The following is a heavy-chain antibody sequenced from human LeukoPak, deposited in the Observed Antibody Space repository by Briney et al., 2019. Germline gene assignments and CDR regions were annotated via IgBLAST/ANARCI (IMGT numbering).Heavy chain of an antibody. D-gene: IGHD5-18*01. V-gene: IGHV4-39*07. Sequence: SETLSLTCTVSGGSISSISYYWGWIRQPPGKGLEWIGSIYYSGSIYYSPSLKSRVIMSLDTSKNQFFLKLNSVTAADTAVYYCARDRPFGQLWFEEGAFDIWGQGTMVTVSS. CDR2: IYYSGSI. CDR1: GGSISSISYY. J-gene: IGHJ3*02. CDR3: ARDRPFGQLWFEEGAFDI.